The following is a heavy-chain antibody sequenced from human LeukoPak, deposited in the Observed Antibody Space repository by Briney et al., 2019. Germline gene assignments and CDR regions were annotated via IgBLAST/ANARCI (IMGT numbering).Heavy chain of an antibody. V-gene: IGHV4-59*01. CDR3: ARHRFGHLFDY. CDR2: VYHTGHT. CDR1: GDSISGYY. D-gene: IGHD3-16*01. Sequence: SETLSLTCTVSGDSISGYYWSWIRQPPGKGLEWIGYVYHTGHTHYSPSLKSRVTVSPDTSRNQVSLILSSVTAADTAVYYCARHRFGHLFDYWGQGTLVFVSS. J-gene: IGHJ4*02.